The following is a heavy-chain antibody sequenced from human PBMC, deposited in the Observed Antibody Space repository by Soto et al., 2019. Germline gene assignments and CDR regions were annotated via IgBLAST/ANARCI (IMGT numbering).Heavy chain of an antibody. Sequence: GGSLRLSCAASGFNFITYSLSWVRQAPGKGLEWVASISSSAVYIDYADSVKGRFTISRDNSKNTLYLQMNSMRAEDTAVYYCARDLHSRYYYADFDYWGQRTLVTVSS. CDR3: ARDLHSRYYYADFDY. V-gene: IGHV3-23*01. D-gene: IGHD3-22*01. J-gene: IGHJ4*02. CDR2: ISSSAVYI. CDR1: GFNFITYS.